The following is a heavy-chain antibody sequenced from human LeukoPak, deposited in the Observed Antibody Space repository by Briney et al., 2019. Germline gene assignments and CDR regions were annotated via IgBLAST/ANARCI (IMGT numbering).Heavy chain of an antibody. Sequence: ASVKVSCKASGHTFTGYYIHWVRQAPGQGLEWMGYINFNDGGTNYAQKFQGRVTLTRDTSISTAYMELSRLRSDDTAMYYCAREYSATYRFDYWGQGTLVTVSS. J-gene: IGHJ4*02. CDR3: AREYSATYRFDY. D-gene: IGHD1-26*01. V-gene: IGHV1-2*02. CDR2: INFNDGGT. CDR1: GHTFTGYY.